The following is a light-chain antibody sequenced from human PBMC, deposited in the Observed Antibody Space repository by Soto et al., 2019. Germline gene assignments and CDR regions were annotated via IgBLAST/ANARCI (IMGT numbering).Light chain of an antibody. CDR3: QSYDISLSGSV. Sequence: QAVVTQPPSVSGAPGQWVTISCTGSSSNIGAGYDVHWYQQLPGTAPKLLIYGNINRPSGVPDRFSGSKSGTSASLAISGLQAEDEAVYYCQSYDISLSGSVFGEGTKVTVL. CDR2: GNI. V-gene: IGLV1-40*01. CDR1: SSNIGAGYD. J-gene: IGLJ2*01.